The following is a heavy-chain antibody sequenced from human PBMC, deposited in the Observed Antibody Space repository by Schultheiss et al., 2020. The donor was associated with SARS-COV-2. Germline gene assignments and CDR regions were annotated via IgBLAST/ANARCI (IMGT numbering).Heavy chain of an antibody. J-gene: IGHJ4*02. CDR3: ARHLSARPASYFDY. CDR2: ISSSSSYI. CDR1: GFTFSNAW. Sequence: GGSLRLSCAASGFTFSNAWMNWVRQAPGKGLEWVSSISSSSSYIYYADSVKGRFTISRDNSKNTLYLQMNSLRAEDTAVYYCARHLSARPASYFDYWGQGTLVTVSS. V-gene: IGHV3-21*01. D-gene: IGHD6-6*01.